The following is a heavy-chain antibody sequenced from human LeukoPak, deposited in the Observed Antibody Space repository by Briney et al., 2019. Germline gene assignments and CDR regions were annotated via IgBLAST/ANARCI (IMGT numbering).Heavy chain of an antibody. D-gene: IGHD3-3*01. V-gene: IGHV1-18*01. Sequence: ASVKVSCKASGYTFTSYGISWVRQAPGQGLEWMGWISAYNGNTNYAQKLQGRVTMTTDTSTSTAYMELRSLRSDDTAVYYCARAAYDFWSGYYAKGSIPLYYFDYWGQGTLVTVSS. CDR2: ISAYNGNT. J-gene: IGHJ4*02. CDR1: GYTFTSYG. CDR3: ARAAYDFWSGYYAKGSIPLYYFDY.